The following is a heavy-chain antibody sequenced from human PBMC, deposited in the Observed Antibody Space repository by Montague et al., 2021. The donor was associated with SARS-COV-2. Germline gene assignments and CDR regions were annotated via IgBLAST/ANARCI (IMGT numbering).Heavy chain of an antibody. Sequence: SETLSLTCDVYGGSFSRYFWSWIRQPPGRGPELIGHISPTGSTRXNPSLDSRVTISLDTSKSRLSLELTSVTVADTSIYFCVGAPNEYYFDYWGQGTQVSVSS. CDR2: ISPTGST. CDR1: GGSFSRYF. J-gene: IGHJ4*02. CDR3: VGAPNEYYFDY. D-gene: IGHD3-16*01. V-gene: IGHV4-34*01.